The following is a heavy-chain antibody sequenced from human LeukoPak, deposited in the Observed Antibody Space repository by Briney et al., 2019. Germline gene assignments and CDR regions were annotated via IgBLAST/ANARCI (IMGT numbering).Heavy chain of an antibody. J-gene: IGHJ4*02. CDR2: MNPNNGNT. CDR1: GYTFTSYD. D-gene: IGHD5-24*01. CDR3: ARGSRWLQLHLY. V-gene: IGHV1-8*01. Sequence: GASVKVSCKASGYTFTSYDINWVRQAPGQGLEWMGWMNPNNGNTGYAQKFQGRVTMTRNTSISTAYMELSSLRSEDTAVYYCARGSRWLQLHLYWGQGTLVTVSS.